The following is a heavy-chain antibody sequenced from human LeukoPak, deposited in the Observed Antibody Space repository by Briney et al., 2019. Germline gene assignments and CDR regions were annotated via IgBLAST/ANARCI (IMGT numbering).Heavy chain of an antibody. J-gene: IGHJ5*02. Sequence: ASVKVSCKASGYTFTGYYMHWVRQAPGQGLEWMGWINPNSGGTNYAQKFQGRVTMTRDTSISTAYMELSRLRSDDTAVYYCAREEGLMITFGGVMSLVHWFDLWGQGPLVTVSS. CDR3: AREEGLMITFGGVMSLVHWFDL. CDR1: GYTFTGYY. V-gene: IGHV1-2*02. CDR2: INPNSGGT. D-gene: IGHD3-16*01.